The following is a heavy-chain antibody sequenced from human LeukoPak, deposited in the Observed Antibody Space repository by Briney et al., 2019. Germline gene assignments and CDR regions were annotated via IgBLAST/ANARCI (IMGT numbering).Heavy chain of an antibody. CDR3: ARGGDIWFGELLSGPFDY. CDR1: GGTFSSYA. D-gene: IGHD3-10*01. CDR2: IIPIFGTA. Sequence: ASVKVSCKASGGTFSSYAISWVRQAPGQGLEWMGGIIPIFGTANYAQKFQGRVTITADESTSTAYMELSSLRSEDTAVYYFARGGDIWFGELLSGPFDYWGQGTLVTVSS. V-gene: IGHV1-69*01. J-gene: IGHJ4*02.